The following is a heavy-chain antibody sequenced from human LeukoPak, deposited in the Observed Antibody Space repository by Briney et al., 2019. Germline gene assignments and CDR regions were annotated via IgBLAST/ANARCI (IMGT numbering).Heavy chain of an antibody. Sequence: SETLSHTCAVYGGSFSGYYWSWIRQPPGKGLEWIGEINHSGSTNYNPSLKSRVTISVDTSKNQFSLKLSSVTAADTAVYYCASNYRPGIADQGDYWGQGTLVTVSP. CDR3: ASNYRPGIADQGDY. D-gene: IGHD6-13*01. J-gene: IGHJ4*02. CDR2: INHSGST. CDR1: GGSFSGYY. V-gene: IGHV4-34*01.